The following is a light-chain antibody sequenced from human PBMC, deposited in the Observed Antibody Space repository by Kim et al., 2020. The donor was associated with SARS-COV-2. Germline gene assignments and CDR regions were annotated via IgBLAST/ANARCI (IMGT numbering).Light chain of an antibody. CDR3: MQALQTPLT. J-gene: IGKJ4*01. CDR1: QSLLDSNGYNY. V-gene: IGKV2-28*01. Sequence: PASISCRASQSLLDSNGYNYLNWYLQKPGQSPQLLIYLGSNRASGVPDRFSGSGSGTDFTLKISRVEAEDVGVYYCMQALQTPLTFGGGTKVDIK. CDR2: LGS.